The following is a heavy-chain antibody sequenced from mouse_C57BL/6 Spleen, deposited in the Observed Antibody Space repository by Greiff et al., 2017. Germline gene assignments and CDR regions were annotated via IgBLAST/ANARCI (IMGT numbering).Heavy chain of an antibody. Sequence: QVQLQQPGAELVRPGSSVKLSCKASGYTFTSYWMDWVKQRPGQGLEWIGNIYPSDSETHYNQKFKDKATLTVDKSSSTAYMQLSSLTSEDSAVYYCARGLRLPRGYAMDYWGQGTSVTVSS. CDR3: ARGLRLPRGYAMDY. D-gene: IGHD3-2*02. CDR2: IYPSDSET. V-gene: IGHV1-61*01. J-gene: IGHJ4*01. CDR1: GYTFTSYW.